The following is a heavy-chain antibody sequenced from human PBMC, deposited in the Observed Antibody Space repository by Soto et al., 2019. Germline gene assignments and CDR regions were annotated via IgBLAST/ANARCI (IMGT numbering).Heavy chain of an antibody. J-gene: IGHJ6*02. CDR1: GGTFSSYA. V-gene: IGHV1-69*13. CDR3: GNYYDSSGMRYYYYGMDV. D-gene: IGHD3-22*01. Sequence: GASVKVSCKASGGTFSSYAISWVRQAPGQGLEWMGGIIPIFGTANYAQKFQGRVTITADESTSTAYMELSSLRSEDTAVYYCGNYYDSSGMRYYYYGMDVWGQGTTVTVSS. CDR2: IIPIFGTA.